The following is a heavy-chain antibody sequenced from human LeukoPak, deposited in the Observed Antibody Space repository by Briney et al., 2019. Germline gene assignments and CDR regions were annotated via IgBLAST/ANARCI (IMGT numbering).Heavy chain of an antibody. CDR1: GGTFSSYA. J-gene: IGHJ4*02. CDR3: ARVTYYYDSSGYLDY. Sequence: SVKVSCKASGGTFSSYAISWVRQAPGQGLEWMGGIIPIFGTANYAQKFQGRVTITADESTSTAYMELSSLRSEDTAVYYCARVTYYYDSSGYLDYWGQGTLVTVSS. CDR2: IIPIFGTA. V-gene: IGHV1-69*13. D-gene: IGHD3-22*01.